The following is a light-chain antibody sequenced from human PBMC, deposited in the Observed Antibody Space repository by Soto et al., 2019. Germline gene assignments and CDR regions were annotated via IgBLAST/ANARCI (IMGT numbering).Light chain of an antibody. V-gene: IGLV6-57*01. CDR3: QSYDSSNHWV. CDR2: EDN. Sequence: LMLTQPHSVSESPGKTVTISCTRSSGSIASNYVQWYQQRPGSSPTTVIYEDNQRPSGVPARFSGSIDSSSNSASLTISGLKTEDEADYYCQSYDSSNHWVFGGGTKVTVL. J-gene: IGLJ3*02. CDR1: SGSIASNY.